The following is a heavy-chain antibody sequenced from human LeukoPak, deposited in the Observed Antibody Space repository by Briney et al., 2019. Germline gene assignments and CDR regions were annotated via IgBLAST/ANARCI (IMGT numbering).Heavy chain of an antibody. J-gene: IGHJ4*02. D-gene: IGHD1-26*01. CDR3: EGGVGGLDY. V-gene: IGHV1-8*01. Sequence: ASVKVSCKASGYTFTSYDINWGRQATGQGLEWMGWMKPNSGNTGYAQTFQGRVTKTRNTPISTAYRELSSAGYEDTAVYYCEGGVGGLDYWGQGTLVTVSS. CDR1: GYTFTSYD. CDR2: MKPNSGNT.